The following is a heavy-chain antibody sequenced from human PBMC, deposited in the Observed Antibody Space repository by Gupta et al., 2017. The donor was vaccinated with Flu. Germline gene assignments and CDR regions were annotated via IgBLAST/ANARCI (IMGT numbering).Heavy chain of an antibody. J-gene: IGHJ4*02. CDR2: IYYSGST. D-gene: IGHD2-8*01. Sequence: QVQLQESGPGLVKPSQTLSLTCTVSGGSISRGGYYWSWIRQPPGKGLEWIGYIYYSGSTYYNPSLKSRVTISVDTSKNQFSLKLSSVTAADTAVYYCAREVFEDIVLMVYAIRYFDYWGQGTLVTVSS. CDR3: AREVFEDIVLMVYAIRYFDY. V-gene: IGHV4-31*03. CDR1: GGSISRGGYY.